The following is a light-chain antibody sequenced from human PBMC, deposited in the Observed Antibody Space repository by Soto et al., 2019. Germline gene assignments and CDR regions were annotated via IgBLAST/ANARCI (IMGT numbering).Light chain of an antibody. J-gene: IGKJ4*01. V-gene: IGKV4-1*01. CDR1: QSVLYSSNNKNY. CDR3: KQYCSALLA. CDR2: WAS. Sequence: DIVMTQSPDSLAVSLGERATINCKSSQSVLYSSNNKNYLAWYQQKPGQPPKLLIYWASTRESGVPDRFSGSGCGTDFPLSISSLQAEDAAVYCCKQYCSALLAVGGGDKVEIK.